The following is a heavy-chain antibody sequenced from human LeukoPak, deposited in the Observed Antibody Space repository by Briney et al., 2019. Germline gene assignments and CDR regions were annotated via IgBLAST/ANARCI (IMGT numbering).Heavy chain of an antibody. CDR3: ARDRDGYAIFDY. CDR2: ITSDGSIT. V-gene: IGHV3-74*01. J-gene: IGHJ4*02. Sequence: PGGSLRLSCAASKFTFSNYWMHWVRQAPGEGLVWVSRITSDGSITTYADSVKGRFTISRDNAENTLYLQMNSLRAEDTAVYYCARDRDGYAIFDYWGQGTLVTVSS. D-gene: IGHD5-24*01. CDR1: KFTFSNYW.